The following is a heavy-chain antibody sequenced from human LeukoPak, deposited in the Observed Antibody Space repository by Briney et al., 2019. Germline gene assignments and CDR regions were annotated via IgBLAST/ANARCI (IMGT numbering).Heavy chain of an antibody. CDR3: AREMATDRGYFDY. V-gene: IGHV4-38-2*02. CDR1: GYSISSGYY. CDR2: IYHSGST. J-gene: IGHJ4*02. Sequence: SETLSLTCTVSGYSISSGYYWGWIRQPPGKGLEWIGSIYHSGSTYYNPSLKSRVTISVDTSKNQFSLKLSSVTAADTAVYYCAREMATDRGYFDYWGQGTLVTVSS. D-gene: IGHD5-24*01.